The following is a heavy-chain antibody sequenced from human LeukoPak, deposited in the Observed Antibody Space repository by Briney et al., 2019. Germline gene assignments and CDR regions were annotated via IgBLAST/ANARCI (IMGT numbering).Heavy chain of an antibody. CDR1: GFTFSRYW. CDR2: IKQDGSEK. V-gene: IGHV3-7*01. J-gene: IGHJ3*02. D-gene: IGHD3-3*01. Sequence: GGSLRLSCAASGFTFSRYWMTWVRQAPGKGREWVANIKQDGSEKYYVGSVMGRFTISRDNAKNSLFLQMTSLRAEDTAVYYCARPHSISGDDAFDIWGHGTMVSVSS. CDR3: ARPHSISGDDAFDI.